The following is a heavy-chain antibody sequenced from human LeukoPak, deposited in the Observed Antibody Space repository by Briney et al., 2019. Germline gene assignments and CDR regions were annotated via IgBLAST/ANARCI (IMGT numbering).Heavy chain of an antibody. D-gene: IGHD1-1*01. J-gene: IGHJ4*02. Sequence: PSETLSLTCTVSGGSISGYYWTWIRQPPGRGLEYIGHIYYIGSTNHNPSLKSRVTISVDTSKNQVSLKLSSVAAADTAVYYCARGRYIFDYWGQGTLVAVCS. CDR1: GGSISGYY. V-gene: IGHV4-59*01. CDR3: ARGRYIFDY. CDR2: IYYIGST.